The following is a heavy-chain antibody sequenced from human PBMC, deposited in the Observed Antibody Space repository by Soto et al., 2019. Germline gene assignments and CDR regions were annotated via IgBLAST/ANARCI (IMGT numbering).Heavy chain of an antibody. CDR1: GGSISSSSYY. CDR2: IYYSGST. CDR3: VKVTTNYFDY. J-gene: IGHJ4*02. V-gene: IGHV4-39*01. D-gene: IGHD4-17*01. Sequence: QLQLQESGPGLVKPSETLSLTCTVSGGSISSSSYYWGWIRQPPGKGLEWIGSIYYSGSTYYNPSPKSRVTISVDTSKNQFSRKLSSVTAADTAVYYCVKVTTNYFDYWGQGTLVTVSS.